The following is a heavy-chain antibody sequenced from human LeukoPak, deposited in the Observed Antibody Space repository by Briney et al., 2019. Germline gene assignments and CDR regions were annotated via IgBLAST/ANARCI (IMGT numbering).Heavy chain of an antibody. CDR2: INPSGGST. Sequence: GASVKVSFKASGYTFTSYYMHWVRQAPGQGLEWMGIINPSGGSTTYAQMFQDRVTMTRDTSTRTVYMELSSLRSEDTAAYYCAREGEVIVTDNLFYWGQGTLVTVSS. J-gene: IGHJ4*02. CDR1: GYTFTSYY. V-gene: IGHV1-46*01. D-gene: IGHD2-21*01. CDR3: AREGEVIVTDNLFY.